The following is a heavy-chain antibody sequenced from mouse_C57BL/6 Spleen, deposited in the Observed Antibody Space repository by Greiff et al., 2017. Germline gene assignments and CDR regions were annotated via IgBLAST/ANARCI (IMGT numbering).Heavy chain of an antibody. CDR3: ARNVITTVVAHWYFDV. Sequence: QVQLQQPGAELVKPGASVKLSCKASGYTFTSYWMHWVKQRPGRGLEWIGRIDPNSGGTKYNEKFKSKATLTVDKPSSTAYMQLSSLTPEDSAVYYCARNVITTVVAHWYFDVWGTGTTVTVSS. V-gene: IGHV1-72*01. J-gene: IGHJ1*03. CDR1: GYTFTSYW. D-gene: IGHD1-1*01. CDR2: IDPNSGGT.